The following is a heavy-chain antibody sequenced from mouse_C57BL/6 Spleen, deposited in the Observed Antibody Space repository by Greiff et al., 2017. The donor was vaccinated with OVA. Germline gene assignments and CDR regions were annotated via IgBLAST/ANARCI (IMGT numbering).Heavy chain of an antibody. CDR2: FDPSDSYT. V-gene: IGHV1-50*01. CDR1: GYTFTSYW. Sequence: QVQLQQPGAELVKPGASVKLSCKASGYTFTSYWMQWVKQRPGQGLEWIGEFDPSDSYTNYNQKFKGKATLTVDTSSSTAYMQLSSLTSEDSAVYYCARLGDYDAMDYWGQGTSVTVSS. J-gene: IGHJ4*01. CDR3: ARLGDYDAMDY.